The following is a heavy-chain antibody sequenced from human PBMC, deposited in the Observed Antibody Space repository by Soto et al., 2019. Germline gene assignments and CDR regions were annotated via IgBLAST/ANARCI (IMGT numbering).Heavy chain of an antibody. Sequence: QVQLVESGGGVVQPGRSLRLSCAASGFTFSSYAMHWVRQAPGKGLEWVAVISYDGSNKYYADSVKGRFTISRDNSKNTLYLQMNSLRAEDTAVYYCARDKWLRFLGWLSQYYFDYWGQGTLVTVSS. CDR3: ARDKWLRFLGWLSQYYFDY. D-gene: IGHD3-3*01. V-gene: IGHV3-30-3*01. J-gene: IGHJ4*02. CDR2: ISYDGSNK. CDR1: GFTFSSYA.